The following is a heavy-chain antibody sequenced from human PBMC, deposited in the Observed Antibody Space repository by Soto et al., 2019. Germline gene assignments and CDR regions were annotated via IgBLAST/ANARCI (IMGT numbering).Heavy chain of an antibody. V-gene: IGHV1-18*01. CDR1: GYTFTSYG. CDR2: ISAYNGNT. J-gene: IGHJ3*02. Sequence: QVQPVQSGAEVKKPGASVKVSCKASGYTFTSYGISWVRQAPGQGLEWMGWISAYNGNTNYAQKLQGRVTMTPATSTSTAYMELRSLRSDDTAVYYCARDLMSEGTGDAFDIWGQGTMVTVSS. D-gene: IGHD1-1*01. CDR3: ARDLMSEGTGDAFDI.